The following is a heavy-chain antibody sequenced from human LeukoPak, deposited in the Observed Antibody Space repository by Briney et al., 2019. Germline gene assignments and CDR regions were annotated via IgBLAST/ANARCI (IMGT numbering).Heavy chain of an antibody. J-gene: IGHJ4*02. Sequence: PGGSLRLSCAASGFTFSSYAMSWVRQAPGKGLEWVANIKQDGSEKYYVDSVKGRFTISRDNAKNSLYLQMNSLRAEDTAVYYCARADYYYDSSGYNYWGQGTLVTVSS. CDR2: IKQDGSEK. D-gene: IGHD3-22*01. CDR3: ARADYYYDSSGYNY. V-gene: IGHV3-7*03. CDR1: GFTFSSYA.